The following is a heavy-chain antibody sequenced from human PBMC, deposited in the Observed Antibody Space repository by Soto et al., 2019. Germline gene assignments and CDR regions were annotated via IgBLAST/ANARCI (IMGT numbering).Heavy chain of an antibody. Sequence: EVQLLESGGGLVQPGGSLRLSCAASGFTLSSYAMGWVRQAPGKGLEWVSAISANGAGTYYADSVKGRFTISRNNSKNPLYLQMRALGAEDTAVYFCAKDRCAPSPCFFDYWGQGTLVTVSS. CDR1: GFTLSSYA. D-gene: IGHD2-21*01. CDR3: AKDRCAPSPCFFDY. CDR2: ISANGAGT. V-gene: IGHV3-23*01. J-gene: IGHJ4*02.